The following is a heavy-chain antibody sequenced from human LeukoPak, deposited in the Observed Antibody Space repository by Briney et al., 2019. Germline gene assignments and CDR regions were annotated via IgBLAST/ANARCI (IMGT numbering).Heavy chain of an antibody. Sequence: ASVKVSCKASGYTFTDYFMHWVRQAPGQGLEWMGWINPNSGGTNYAHKFQGRVTITRNTSITTAYMELSSLRPEDTAVYYCARVRGNYRYVPDYWGQGTLVTVSS. CDR3: ARVRGNYRYVPDY. CDR1: GYTFTDYF. CDR2: INPNSGGT. V-gene: IGHV1-2*02. J-gene: IGHJ4*02. D-gene: IGHD3-16*02.